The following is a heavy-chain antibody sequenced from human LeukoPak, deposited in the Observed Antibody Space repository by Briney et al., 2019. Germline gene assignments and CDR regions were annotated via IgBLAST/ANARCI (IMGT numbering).Heavy chain of an antibody. CDR3: AKDLEYSFDY. J-gene: IGHJ4*02. CDR2: LSANGGAT. D-gene: IGHD2/OR15-2a*01. CDR1: GFTFSIYA. Sequence: GGSLRLSCTASGFTFSIYAMSWVRQAPGKGLEWVSALSANGGATYYANSVRGRFTISRDNSKNTLYLQMNRLGVEDTAVYYCAKDLEYSFDYWGQGALVTVSS. V-gene: IGHV3-23*01.